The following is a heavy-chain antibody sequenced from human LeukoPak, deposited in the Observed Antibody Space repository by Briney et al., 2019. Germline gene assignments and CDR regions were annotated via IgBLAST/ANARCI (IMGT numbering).Heavy chain of an antibody. V-gene: IGHV3-33*01. D-gene: IGHD3-22*01. CDR3: ARYYDSSGYSPIWY. Sequence: QPGRSLRLSCAASGFTFRSYGMHWVRQAPGKGLEWVAVTWYDGSRKYYADSVKGRFTISRDNSKNALFLQMNSLRAEDTAVYYCARYYDSSGYSPIWYWGQGTLVTVSS. CDR2: TWYDGSRK. CDR1: GFTFRSYG. J-gene: IGHJ4*02.